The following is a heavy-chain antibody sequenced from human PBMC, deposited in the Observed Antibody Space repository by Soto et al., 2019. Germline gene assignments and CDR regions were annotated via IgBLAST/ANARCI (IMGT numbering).Heavy chain of an antibody. CDR2: INSDGSST. CDR1: GFTFSSYW. Sequence: LRLSCAASGFTFSSYWMHWVRQAPGKGLVWVSRINSDGSSTSYADSVKGRFTISRDNAKNTLYLQMNSLRAEDTAVYYCARGPAFWYGGLNWFDPWGQGTLVTVSS. V-gene: IGHV3-74*01. D-gene: IGHD3-10*01. CDR3: ARGPAFWYGGLNWFDP. J-gene: IGHJ5*02.